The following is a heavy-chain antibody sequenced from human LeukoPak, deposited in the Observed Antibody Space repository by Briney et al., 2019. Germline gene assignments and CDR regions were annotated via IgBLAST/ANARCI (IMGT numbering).Heavy chain of an antibody. CDR3: ARGPHERSGYPDD. D-gene: IGHD3-22*01. CDR2: ISPYNGNT. Sequence: GASVKVSCKPSGYTFNTYGITWVRQAPGQGLEWMGWISPYNGNTNCAQKFQGRVTLTTDTSTSTAYMELRSLRSDDTAVYYCARGPHERSGYPDDWGQGTLVTVSS. J-gene: IGHJ4*02. CDR1: GYTFNTYG. V-gene: IGHV1-18*01.